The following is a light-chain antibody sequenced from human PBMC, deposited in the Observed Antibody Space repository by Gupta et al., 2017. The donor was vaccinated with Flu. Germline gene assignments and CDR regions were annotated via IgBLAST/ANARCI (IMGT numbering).Light chain of an antibody. Sequence: ARMTCGVVNIGYKNVNWYQQKPVQAPGRVVYDDNDRPSGSAERFSGSNSGDTATLTISRVEAAEEAADYCQVWDNDDDHTGKVFGGGTKLTVL. CDR2: DDN. CDR3: QVWDNDDDHTGKV. J-gene: IGLJ2*01. V-gene: IGLV3-21*02. CDR1: NIGYKN.